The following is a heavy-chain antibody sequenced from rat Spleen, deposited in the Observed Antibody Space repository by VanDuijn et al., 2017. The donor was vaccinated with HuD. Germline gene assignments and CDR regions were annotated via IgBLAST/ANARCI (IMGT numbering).Heavy chain of an antibody. CDR2: ISSGGGAT. CDR1: GFTFSSYG. Sequence: EVQLVESGGGLVQPGRSLKLSCAASGFTFSSYGMHWIRQAPTKGLEWVASISSGGGATYFPDSVKGRFTISRDNAKNSLYLQMDSLRSEDTASYYCARQYYGYTDWGQGTLVTVSS. J-gene: IGHJ3*01. V-gene: IGHV5-19*01. D-gene: IGHD1-9*01. CDR3: ARQYYGYTD.